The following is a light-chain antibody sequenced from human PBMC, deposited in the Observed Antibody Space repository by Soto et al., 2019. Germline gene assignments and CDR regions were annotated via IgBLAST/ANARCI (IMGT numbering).Light chain of an antibody. CDR3: QQYKSSWT. CDR2: KVS. J-gene: IGKJ1*01. Sequence: IQMTQSPSTLSASVGDRVTITCRASQRIDTWLAWYQQKPGKAPKVLIYKVSNLESGVPSRFSGSGSGTEFTLTISSLQPDDFATYYCQQYKSSWTFGQGTKVHIK. V-gene: IGKV1-5*03. CDR1: QRIDTW.